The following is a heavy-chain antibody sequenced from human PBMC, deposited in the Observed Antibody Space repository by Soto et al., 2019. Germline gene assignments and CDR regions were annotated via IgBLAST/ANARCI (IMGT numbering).Heavy chain of an antibody. V-gene: IGHV1-3*01. CDR2: VNGANGVT. J-gene: IGHJ3*02. D-gene: IGHD6-19*01. Sequence: QVYLVQSGAEVRPPGASVKVSCRTSGYSYNANSFHWVRQAPGQGLEWMGCVNGANGVTKISQKFQDRVTLSRDTSATTAYMELSSLRSEDTAVYFCARINSGNYKYDGFDMWVQGTTVTVAS. CDR1: GYSYNANS. CDR3: ARINSGNYKYDGFDM.